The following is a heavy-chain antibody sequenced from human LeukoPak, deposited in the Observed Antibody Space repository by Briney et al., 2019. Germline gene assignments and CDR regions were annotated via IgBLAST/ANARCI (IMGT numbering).Heavy chain of an antibody. CDR2: ISYDGSIK. V-gene: IGHV3-30*18. CDR1: GFTFSSYG. CDR3: ANLHDY. Sequence: GRSLRLSCAASGFTFSSYGMHWVRQAPGRGLEWVAVISYDGSIKYYADSVKGRYTISRDNSKNTLYLQMNSLRAEDTAVYYCANLHDYWGQGTLVTVSS. J-gene: IGHJ4*02.